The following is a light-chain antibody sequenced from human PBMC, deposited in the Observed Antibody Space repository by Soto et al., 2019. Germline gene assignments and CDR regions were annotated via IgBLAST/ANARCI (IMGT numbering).Light chain of an antibody. CDR2: DVS. V-gene: IGLV2-14*03. J-gene: IGLJ1*01. CDR1: SSDVGGYNY. Sequence: QSVLTQPASVSGSPVQSIAISCTGTSSDVGGYNYVSWYQQHPGKAPKLMIYDVSSRPSGVSNRFSGSKSGNTASLTISGLQAGDEADYYCSSYTSSTTEVFGTGTKVTVL. CDR3: SSYTSSTTEV.